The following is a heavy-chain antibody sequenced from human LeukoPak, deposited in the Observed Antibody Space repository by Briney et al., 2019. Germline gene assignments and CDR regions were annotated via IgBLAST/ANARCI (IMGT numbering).Heavy chain of an antibody. D-gene: IGHD6-13*01. CDR3: ARGKGPYSSSPHLNWFDP. V-gene: IGHV7-4-1*01. CDR1: GYTFTSYA. Sequence: ASVTVSCKASGYTFTSYAMNWVRQAPGQGLEWMGWINTNTGNPTYAQGFTGRFVFSLDTSVSTAYLQICSLKAEDTAVYYCARGKGPYSSSPHLNWFDPWGQGTLVTVSS. CDR2: INTNTGNP. J-gene: IGHJ5*02.